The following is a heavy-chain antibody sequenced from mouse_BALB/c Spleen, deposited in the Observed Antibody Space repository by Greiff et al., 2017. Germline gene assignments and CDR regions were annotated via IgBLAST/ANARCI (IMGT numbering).Heavy chain of an antibody. Sequence: QVQLKESGPGLVQPSQSLSITCTASGFSLTSYGVHWVRQSPGKGLEWLGVIWSGGSTDYNAAFISRLSISKDNSKSQVFFKMNSLQANDTAIYYCARSPVYGSSIYWYFDVWGAGTTVTVSA. CDR2: IWSGGST. D-gene: IGHD1-1*01. V-gene: IGHV2-2*02. CDR3: ARSPVYGSSIYWYFDV. CDR1: GFSLTSYG. J-gene: IGHJ1*01.